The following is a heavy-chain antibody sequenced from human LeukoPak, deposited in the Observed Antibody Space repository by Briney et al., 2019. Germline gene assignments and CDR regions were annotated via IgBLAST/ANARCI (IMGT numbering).Heavy chain of an antibody. CDR2: ISGSGGST. Sequence: GGSLRLSFPPSEFTFSSYAMGWFRQPQGKGLEWVSAISGSGGSTYYADSVKGRFTISRDNSKNTLYLQMNSLRAEDTAVYYCAKFTRGLDYWGQGTLVTVSS. D-gene: IGHD3-3*01. J-gene: IGHJ4*02. CDR1: EFTFSSYA. CDR3: AKFTRGLDY. V-gene: IGHV3-23*01.